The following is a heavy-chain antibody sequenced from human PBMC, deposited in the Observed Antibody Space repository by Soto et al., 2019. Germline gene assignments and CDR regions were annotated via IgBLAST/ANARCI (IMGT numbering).Heavy chain of an antibody. V-gene: IGHV3-30*09. CDR3: ARSWERPPEAGYYYYAMDL. J-gene: IGHJ6*02. D-gene: IGHD1-1*01. Sequence: QVQLVESGGGVVQPGRSLRLSCVASGFTFSSYATHWVRQAPGKGPEWVAIISYAGGKKYYADFVRGRFAISRDNSKDTLYLKMNNLRPEDTAVYYGARSWERPPEAGYYYYAMDLWGQGTTVTVSS. CDR1: GFTFSSYA. CDR2: ISYAGGKK.